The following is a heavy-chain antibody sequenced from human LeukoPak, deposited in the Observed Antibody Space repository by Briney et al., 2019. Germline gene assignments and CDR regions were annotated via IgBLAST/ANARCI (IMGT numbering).Heavy chain of an antibody. Sequence: GGSLRLSCAASGFTVASKYMNWVRQAPGKGLEWVSILYSGSDTYYSDSVMGRFTISRDNSRNTLFLQMDSLRVEDTAVYYCARVGDHHHWNFDLWGRGTLVTVSS. CDR1: GFTVASKY. CDR2: LYSGSDT. CDR3: ARVGDHHHWNFDL. J-gene: IGHJ2*01. V-gene: IGHV3-53*01.